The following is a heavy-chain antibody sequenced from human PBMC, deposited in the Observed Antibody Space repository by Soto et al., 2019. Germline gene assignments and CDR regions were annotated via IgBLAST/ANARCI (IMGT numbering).Heavy chain of an antibody. V-gene: IGHV3-53*02. D-gene: IGHD6-19*01. Sequence: EVLLVETGGALIQPGGSLRLSCAASGFDVSYNYMSWVRQAPGKGLEWLSIIHPDGATYYAGSVKGRFTISRDNSKNTVHLQMNDLRGDDTAVYYCGSIAVADGFDPWGQGTLVTVSS. CDR1: GFDVSYNY. CDR3: GSIAVADGFDP. J-gene: IGHJ5*02. CDR2: IHPDGAT.